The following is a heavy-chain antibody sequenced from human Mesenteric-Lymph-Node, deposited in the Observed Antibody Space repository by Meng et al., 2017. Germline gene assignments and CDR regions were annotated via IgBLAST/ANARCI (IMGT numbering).Heavy chain of an antibody. J-gene: IGHJ5*02. CDR1: GSTFTTYT. V-gene: IGHV7-4-1*02. CDR2: ISTNTGNP. D-gene: IGHD2/OR15-2a*01. CDR3: ARGGDFDP. Sequence: QVQMVQAGAELDEPGASVKVSCKASGSTFTTYTINWFRQAHGRGLEWMGWISTNTGNPTYVPGFTGRFVFSLDTSVSTAYLQISSLEAADTAVYYCARGGDFDPWGQGTLVTVSS.